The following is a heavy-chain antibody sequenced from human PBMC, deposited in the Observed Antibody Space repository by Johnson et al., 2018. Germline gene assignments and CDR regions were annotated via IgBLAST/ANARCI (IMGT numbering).Heavy chain of an antibody. CDR1: GYRFSDNW. D-gene: IGHD1-26*01. CDR3: AKQREGGTSYMDV. V-gene: IGHV5-51*01. Sequence: VQLVQSGAEVRKPGDSLKISCKASGYRFSDNWIGWVRQKPGEGLEWMGIIWPGDSDTKYSPSFLGHVTISADRSISTVYLQWSSLKASDSAMYYCAKQREGGTSYMDVWCRGTTVTVSS. J-gene: IGHJ6*04. CDR2: IWPGDSDT.